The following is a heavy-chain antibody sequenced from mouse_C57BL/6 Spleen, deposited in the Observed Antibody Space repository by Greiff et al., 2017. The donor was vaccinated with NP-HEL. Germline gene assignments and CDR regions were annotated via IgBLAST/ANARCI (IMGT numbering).Heavy chain of an antibody. CDR1: GYTFTSYW. J-gene: IGHJ4*01. Sequence: VQLQQSGAELAKPGASVKLSCKASGYTFTSYWMHWVKQRPGQGLEWIGYINPSSGYTKYNQKFKDKATLTAGKSSSTAYMQLSSLTYEDSAVYYCATYDYDGDGYAMDYWGQGTSVTVSS. D-gene: IGHD2-4*01. CDR3: ATYDYDGDGYAMDY. CDR2: INPSSGYT. V-gene: IGHV1-7*01.